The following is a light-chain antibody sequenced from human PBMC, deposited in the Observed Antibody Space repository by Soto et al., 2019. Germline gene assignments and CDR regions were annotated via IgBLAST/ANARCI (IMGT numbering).Light chain of an antibody. CDR1: SSDIGNYKY. J-gene: IGLJ3*02. Sequence: QSVLTQPASVSGSPGQSITFSCTGTSSDIGNYKYVSWYQQHPGRAPKLLIYEVSNRPSGVSNRFSGSKSGNTASLTISWLQAEDEGDYYCSSYTSHSTWVFGGGTKLTVL. V-gene: IGLV2-14*01. CDR3: SSYTSHSTWV. CDR2: EVS.